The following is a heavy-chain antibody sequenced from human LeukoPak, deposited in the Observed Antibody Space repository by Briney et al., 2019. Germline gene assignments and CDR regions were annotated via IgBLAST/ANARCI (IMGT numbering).Heavy chain of an antibody. V-gene: IGHV3-30*02. CDR3: ANDPPYCGGDCPFDS. CDR2: IRYDGSNK. D-gene: IGHD2-21*02. CDR1: GFTFSKYG. Sequence: GGALRLSCAASGFTFSKYGMHWVRQAPGKGLEWVAFIRYDGSNKYYADSVKGRFTISRDNSKNTLYLQMNSLRAEDTAVFYCANDPPYCGGDCPFDSWGQGTLVTVSS. J-gene: IGHJ4*02.